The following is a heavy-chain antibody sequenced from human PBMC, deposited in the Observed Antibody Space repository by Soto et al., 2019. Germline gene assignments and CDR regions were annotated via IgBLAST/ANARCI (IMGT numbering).Heavy chain of an antibody. V-gene: IGHV3-33*01. CDR3: ARSCIMGKSGHKGRGSTLPISTTPTYYYYYYMDV. CDR1: GFTFSSYG. D-gene: IGHD2-2*01. J-gene: IGHJ6*03. CDR2: IWYDGSNK. Sequence: GGSLRLSCAASGFTFSSYGMHWVRQAPGKGLEWVAVIWYDGSNKYYADSVKGRFTISRDNSKNKLYLQMNSLRAEDTAVYYCARSCIMGKSGHKGRGSTLPISTTPTYYYYYYMDVWGKGTTVTVSS.